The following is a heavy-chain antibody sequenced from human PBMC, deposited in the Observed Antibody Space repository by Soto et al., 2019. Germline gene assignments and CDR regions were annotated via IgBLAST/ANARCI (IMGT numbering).Heavy chain of an antibody. CDR2: IYYSGST. D-gene: IGHD3-10*01. Sequence: SETLSLTCTVSGGSVSSGSYYWSWIRQPPGKGLEWIGYIYYSGSTNYNPSLKSRVTISVDTSKNQFSLKLSSVTAADTAVYYCAREPRITMVRGVITYFDYWGQGTLVTVSS. J-gene: IGHJ4*02. CDR1: GGSVSSGSYY. V-gene: IGHV4-61*01. CDR3: AREPRITMVRGVITYFDY.